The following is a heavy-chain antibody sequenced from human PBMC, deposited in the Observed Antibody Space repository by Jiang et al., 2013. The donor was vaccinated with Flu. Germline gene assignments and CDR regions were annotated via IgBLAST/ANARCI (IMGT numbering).Heavy chain of an antibody. CDR3: TRQSVAGTIDDY. J-gene: IGHJ4*02. CDR2: SKANNYAT. Sequence: SKANNYATAYAASVKGRFTIXRDDSKNMAYLQMNSLKTEDTAVYYCTRQSVAGTIDDYWGQGTLVTVSS. V-gene: IGHV3-73*01. D-gene: IGHD6-19*01.